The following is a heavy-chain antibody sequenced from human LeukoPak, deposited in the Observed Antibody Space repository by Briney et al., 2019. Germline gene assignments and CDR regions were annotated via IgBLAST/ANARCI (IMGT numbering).Heavy chain of an antibody. CDR3: ARGASGSYFFFY. D-gene: IGHD1-26*01. CDR2: IWYDGSNK. J-gene: IGHJ4*02. V-gene: IGHV3-33*01. Sequence: GGSLRLSCAASGFTFSSYGMHWVRQAPGKGLEWVAVIWYDGSNKYYADSVKGRFTISRDNSKNTLYLQMNSLRAEDTAVYYCARGASGSYFFFYWGQGTLVTVSS. CDR1: GFTFSSYG.